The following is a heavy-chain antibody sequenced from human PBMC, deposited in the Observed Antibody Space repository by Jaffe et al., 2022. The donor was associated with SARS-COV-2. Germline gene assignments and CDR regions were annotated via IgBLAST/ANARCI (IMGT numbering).Heavy chain of an antibody. J-gene: IGHJ4*02. D-gene: IGHD3-3*01. Sequence: QVQLQQSGPGRVKPSQTLSLTCAISGDSVSSNSAAWNWIRQSPSRGLEWLGRTYYRSRWFTNYSASVESRITINPDTSKNQFSLQLNSVTPEDTAVYYCAREPEWRTPLASFDYWDQGTLVTVSS. CDR1: GDSVSSNSAA. CDR3: AREPEWRTPLASFDY. V-gene: IGHV6-1*01. CDR2: TYYRSRWFT.